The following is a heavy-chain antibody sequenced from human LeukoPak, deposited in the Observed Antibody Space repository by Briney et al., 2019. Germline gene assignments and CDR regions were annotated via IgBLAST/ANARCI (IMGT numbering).Heavy chain of an antibody. V-gene: IGHV3-30*04. CDR2: ISYDGSDK. Sequence: LPGGSLRLSCAASGFSFSDHSMHWVRQAPGKGLEWVTVISYDGSDKFYTDSVKGRFLISRDNSKNTPYLQMSSLKTEDTAVYYCTSGPLTGTTNYWGQGTLVTVSS. D-gene: IGHD1-7*01. J-gene: IGHJ4*02. CDR1: GFSFSDHS. CDR3: TSGPLTGTTNY.